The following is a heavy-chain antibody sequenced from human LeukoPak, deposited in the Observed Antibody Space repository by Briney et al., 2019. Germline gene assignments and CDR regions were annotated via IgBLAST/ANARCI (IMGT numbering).Heavy chain of an antibody. D-gene: IGHD3-10*01. CDR1: GFTFDDYA. CDR3: AKSPYYSMDYYFDY. J-gene: IGHJ4*02. CDR2: ISWNSGSI. Sequence: GGSLRLSCAASGFTFDDYAMHWVRQAPGKGLEWVSGISWNSGSIGYADSVKGRFTIPRDNAKNSLYLQMNSLRAEDTALYYCAKSPYYSMDYYFDYWGQGTLVTVSS. V-gene: IGHV3-9*01.